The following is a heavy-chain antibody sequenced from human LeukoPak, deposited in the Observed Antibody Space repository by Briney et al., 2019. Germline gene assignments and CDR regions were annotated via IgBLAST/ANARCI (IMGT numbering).Heavy chain of an antibody. CDR2: IYTSGYT. CDR1: GGSISSYY. CDR3: ARDCSGGSCYSGVVDY. D-gene: IGHD2-15*01. Sequence: KTSETLSLTCTVSGGSISSYYWSWIRQPAGKGLEWIGRIYTSGYTNYNPSLKSRVTMSVDTSKNQFSLKLNSLTAADAAVYYCARDCSGGSCYSGVVDYWGQGTLVTVSS. J-gene: IGHJ4*02. V-gene: IGHV4-4*07.